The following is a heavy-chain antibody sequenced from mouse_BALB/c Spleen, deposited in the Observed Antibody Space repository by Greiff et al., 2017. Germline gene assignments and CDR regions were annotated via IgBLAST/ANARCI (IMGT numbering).Heavy chain of an antibody. Sequence: EVKLMESGAELVKPGASVKLSCTASGFNIKDTYMHWVKQRPEQGLEWIGRIDPANGNTKYDPKFQGKATITADTSSNTAYLQLSSLTSEDTAVYYCARSGDYDSWFAYWGQGTLVTVSA. V-gene: IGHV14-3*02. CDR3: ARSGDYDSWFAY. J-gene: IGHJ3*01. CDR1: GFNIKDTY. CDR2: IDPANGNT. D-gene: IGHD2-4*01.